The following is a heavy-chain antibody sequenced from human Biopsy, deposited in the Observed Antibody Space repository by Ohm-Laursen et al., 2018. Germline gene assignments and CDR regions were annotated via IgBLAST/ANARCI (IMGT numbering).Heavy chain of an antibody. CDR1: GGSISNYY. J-gene: IGHJ4*02. V-gene: IGHV4-4*07. D-gene: IGHD6-19*01. CDR2: IYSSGST. CDR3: ARGMRSSGWPYFDS. Sequence: SETLSLTCTVSGGSISNYYWSWIRQPAGKGLEWIGRIYSSGSTNYNPSLKSRVTMSVDRSKNQFSLKLSSVTAADTAIYYCARGMRSSGWPYFDSWGQGTLVTVSS.